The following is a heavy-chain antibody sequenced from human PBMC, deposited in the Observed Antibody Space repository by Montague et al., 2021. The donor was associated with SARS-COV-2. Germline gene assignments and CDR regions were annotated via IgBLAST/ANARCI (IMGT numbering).Heavy chain of an antibody. Sequence: PALVKPTQTLTLTCTFSGFSLSTPNVGVGWIRQPPGKALEWLALIYSNDDKRYSPSLQSRLTITKDTSKNQVVLSLTNVDPVDTATYYCAHLIRYYDIFTGIPFDCWGQGTLVTVSS. V-gene: IGHV2-5*01. CDR3: AHLIRYYDIFTGIPFDC. CDR2: IYSNDDK. J-gene: IGHJ4*02. CDR1: GFSLSTPNVG. D-gene: IGHD3-9*01.